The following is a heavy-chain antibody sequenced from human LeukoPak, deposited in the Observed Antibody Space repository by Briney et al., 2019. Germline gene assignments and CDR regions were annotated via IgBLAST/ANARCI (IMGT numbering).Heavy chain of an antibody. CDR2: ISSNGDNT. CDR1: GYTFSTYV. Sequence: PGGSLRLSCSVSGYTFSTYVMHRVRQAPGKGLEYVSAISSNGDNTYYADSVKGRFTISRDNSKNTLYLQMSSLRADDTAVYYCVRGTDYWGQGTLVTVSS. CDR3: VRGTDY. J-gene: IGHJ4*02. V-gene: IGHV3-64D*06.